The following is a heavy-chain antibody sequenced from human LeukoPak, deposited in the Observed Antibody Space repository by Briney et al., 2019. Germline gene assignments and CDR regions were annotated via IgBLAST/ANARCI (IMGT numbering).Heavy chain of an antibody. J-gene: IGHJ6*02. CDR2: ISSSSSSYI. CDR3: AKDGAGYYYYGMDV. V-gene: IGHV3-21*01. CDR1: GFTFSSYS. Sequence: PGGSLRLSCAASGFTFSSYSMNWVRQAPGKGLEWVSSISSSSSSYIYYADSVKGRFTISRGNSKNTLYLQMNSLRAEGTAVYYCAKDGAGYYYYGMDVWGQGTTVTVSS. D-gene: IGHD1-26*01.